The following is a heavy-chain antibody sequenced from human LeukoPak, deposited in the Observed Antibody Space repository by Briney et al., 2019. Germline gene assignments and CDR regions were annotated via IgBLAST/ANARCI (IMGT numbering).Heavy chain of an antibody. CDR2: IRDKGYGHAT. D-gene: IGHD2-8*01. CDR1: GFTFSDSA. V-gene: IGHV3-73*01. CDR3: TTPNEGNWFDP. J-gene: IGHJ5*02. Sequence: GGSLRLSCAASGFTFSDSAIHWVRQASGKGLEWVGRIRDKGYGHATAYAASVKGRFTLSRDDSKNTAYLQMNSLKTEDTALYYCTTPNEGNWFDPWGQGTLVTGSS.